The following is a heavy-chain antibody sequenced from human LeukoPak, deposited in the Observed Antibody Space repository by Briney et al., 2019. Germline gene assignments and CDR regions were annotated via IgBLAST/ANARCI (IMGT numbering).Heavy chain of an antibody. CDR2: TISNGDST. Sequence: PWGSLRLSCAASGVYSTNNAVHWFGQPPGKELEYFAATISNGDSTYYADSVKGRFSISRDNSKNTLYLQMGRQGVEDRVVYDCARDPERAICGLASVTDFWGRGTLVTVSS. CDR1: GVYSTNNA. V-gene: IGHV3-64*02. J-gene: IGHJ4*02. D-gene: IGHD3/OR15-3a*01. CDR3: ARDPERAICGLASVTDF.